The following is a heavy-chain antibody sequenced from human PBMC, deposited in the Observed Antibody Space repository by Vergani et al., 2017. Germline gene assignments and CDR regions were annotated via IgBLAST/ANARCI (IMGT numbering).Heavy chain of an antibody. CDR1: GYSISSGYY. J-gene: IGHJ6*02. V-gene: IGHV4-38-2*02. D-gene: IGHD2-15*01. CDR3: ARVVCSGGSCYAHYYYYHGMDV. CDR2: IYHSGST. Sequence: QVQLQESGPGLVKPSETLSLTCTVSGYSISSGYYWGWIRQPPGKGLEWIGSIYHSGSTYYNPSLKSRVTISVDTSKNQFSLKLSSVTAADTAVYYCARVVCSGGSCYAHYYYYHGMDVWGQGTTVTVSS.